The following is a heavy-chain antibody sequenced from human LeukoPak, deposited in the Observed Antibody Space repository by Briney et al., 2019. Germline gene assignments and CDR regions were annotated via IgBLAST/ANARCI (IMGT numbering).Heavy chain of an antibody. CDR2: ISWNSGSI. D-gene: IGHD6-19*01. CDR1: GFTFDDYA. V-gene: IGHV3-9*01. Sequence: GGSLRLSCAASGFTFDDYAMHWVRQAPGKGLEWVSVISWNSGSIGYADSVKGRFTISRDNAKNSLYLQMNSLRAEDTALYYCAKESGSVAAYNWFDPWGQGTLVTVSS. J-gene: IGHJ5*02. CDR3: AKESGSVAAYNWFDP.